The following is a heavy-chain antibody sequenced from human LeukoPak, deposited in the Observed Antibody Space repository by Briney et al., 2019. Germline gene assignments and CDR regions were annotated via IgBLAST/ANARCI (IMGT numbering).Heavy chain of an antibody. Sequence: GSLRLTCAASGFSLSPSWMHWVRQAPGKGLEWVANIKQDGSEKYYVDSVKGRFTISRDNAKNSLYLQMNSLRAEDTAVYYCAREVMATASFDYWGQGTLVTVSS. D-gene: IGHD5-24*01. CDR3: AREVMATASFDY. CDR2: IKQDGSEK. CDR1: GFSLSPSW. V-gene: IGHV3-7*03. J-gene: IGHJ4*02.